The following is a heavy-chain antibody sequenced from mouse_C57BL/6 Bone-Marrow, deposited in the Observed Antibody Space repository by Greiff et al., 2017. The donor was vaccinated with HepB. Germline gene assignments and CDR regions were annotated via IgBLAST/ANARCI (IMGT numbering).Heavy chain of an antibody. CDR1: GYTFTDYE. J-gene: IGHJ4*01. V-gene: IGHV1-15*01. CDR3: TRRSSFTTVPHYYAMDY. Sequence: QVQLQQSGAELVRPGASVTLSCKASGYTFTDYEMHWVKQTPVHGLEWIGAIDPETGGTAYNQKFKGKAILTADKSSSTAYMELRSLTSEDSAVYYCTRRSSFTTVPHYYAMDYWGQGTSVTVSS. CDR2: IDPETGGT. D-gene: IGHD1-1*01.